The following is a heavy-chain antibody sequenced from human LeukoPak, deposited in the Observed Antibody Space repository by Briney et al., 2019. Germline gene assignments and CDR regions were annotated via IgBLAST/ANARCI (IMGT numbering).Heavy chain of an antibody. J-gene: IGHJ5*02. CDR2: IIPIFGTA. CDR3: AREGMVVAAIRSWGSWFDP. D-gene: IGHD2-15*01. CDR1: GYTFTSYD. V-gene: IGHV1-69*13. Sequence: GASVKVSCKASGYTFTSYDITWVRQAPGQGLEWMGGIIPIFGTANYAQKFQGRVTITADESTSTAYMELSSLRSEDTAVYYCAREGMVVAAIRSWGSWFDPWGQGTLVTVSS.